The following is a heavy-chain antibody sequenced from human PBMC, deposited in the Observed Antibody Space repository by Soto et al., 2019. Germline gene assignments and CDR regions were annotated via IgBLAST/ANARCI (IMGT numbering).Heavy chain of an antibody. J-gene: IGHJ6*02. Sequence: QVQLQESGPGLVKPSETLSLTCTVSGGYISSYYWSWIRQPPGKGLEWIGSINYSGSTNYKPTLKSRVTRSVDTSKHQFSLKLSSVTDAATAVCCCARYLGYGYGSVYYYYGMDVWCRGTTATVSS. D-gene: IGHD5-18*01. CDR1: GGYISSYY. CDR3: ARYLGYGYGSVYYYYGMDV. V-gene: IGHV4-59*01. CDR2: INYSGST.